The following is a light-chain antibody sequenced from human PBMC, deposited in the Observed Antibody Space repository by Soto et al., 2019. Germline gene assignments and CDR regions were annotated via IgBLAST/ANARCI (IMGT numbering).Light chain of an antibody. CDR1: QSVSNN. CDR3: QQYSVWPLT. V-gene: IGKV3D-15*01. CDR2: GAS. Sequence: EIVMTQSPATVPASPGERVTLSCRASQSVSNNLAWYQQKPGQPPRLLIFGASTRATGIPARFSGSGSEAEFALTISTLQSEDFAVYYCQQYSVWPLTFGGGTKVDIK. J-gene: IGKJ4*01.